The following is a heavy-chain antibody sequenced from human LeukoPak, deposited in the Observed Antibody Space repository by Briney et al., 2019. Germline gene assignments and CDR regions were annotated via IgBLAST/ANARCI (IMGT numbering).Heavy chain of an antibody. D-gene: IGHD3-3*01. V-gene: IGHV1-69-2*01. J-gene: IGHJ4*02. CDR3: ATSRRGAMGYDFWSGPRPFDY. CDR1: GYTFTDYY. Sequence: GASVKVSCKVSGYTFTDYYMHWVQQAPGKGLEWMGLVDPEDGETIYAEKFQGRVTITADTSTDTAYMELSSLRSEDTAVYYCATSRRGAMGYDFWSGPRPFDYWGQGTLVTVSS. CDR2: VDPEDGET.